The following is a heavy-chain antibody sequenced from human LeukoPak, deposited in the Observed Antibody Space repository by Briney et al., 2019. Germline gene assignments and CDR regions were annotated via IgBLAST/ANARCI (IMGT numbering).Heavy chain of an antibody. D-gene: IGHD3-22*01. CDR2: INPSVGRT. CDR1: GDTFSSFN. J-gene: IGHJ4*02. Sequence: ASVKVSCKTSGDTFSSFNMRWVRQAPGQGPEWMGLINPSVGRTSYAQKFQGRVNITTDTSTSTAYMELSGVRSEDTAVYYFGISTGYYYPIFDYWGQGTLVTVSS. V-gene: IGHV1-46*01. CDR3: GISTGYYYPIFDY.